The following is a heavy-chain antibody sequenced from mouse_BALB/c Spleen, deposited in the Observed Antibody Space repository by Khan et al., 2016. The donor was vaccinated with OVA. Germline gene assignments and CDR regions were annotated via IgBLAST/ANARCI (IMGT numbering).Heavy chain of an antibody. Sequence: QVQLQQSGAELMKPGASVKISCKATGYTFSSYWIEWVKQRPGHGLEWIGAILPGRGYINYNENFKGKATFTADTSSNIAYMQLNSLTSNDAAVYYCARGAGTTYGMDYWGQGTSVTVSS. V-gene: IGHV1-9*01. CDR1: GYTFSSYW. J-gene: IGHJ4*01. CDR2: ILPGRGYI. D-gene: IGHD4-1*01. CDR3: ARGAGTTYGMDY.